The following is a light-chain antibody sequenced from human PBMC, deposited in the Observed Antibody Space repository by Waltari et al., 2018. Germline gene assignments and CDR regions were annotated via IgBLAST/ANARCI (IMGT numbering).Light chain of an antibody. V-gene: IGLV1-44*01. CDR1: SSNIGSNT. Sequence: QSVLTQPPSASGTPGQRVTISCSGSSSNIGSNTVNWYQQLPGTAPKLLIYRNNRRPSGGPDRFSGSKSGTSASLAISGLQSEDEADYYCAAWDDSLNGWVFGGGTKLTVL. J-gene: IGLJ3*02. CDR3: AAWDDSLNGWV. CDR2: RNN.